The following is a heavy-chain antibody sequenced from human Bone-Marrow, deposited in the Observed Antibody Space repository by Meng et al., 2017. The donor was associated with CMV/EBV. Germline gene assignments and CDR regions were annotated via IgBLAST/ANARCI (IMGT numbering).Heavy chain of an antibody. D-gene: IGHD6-19*01. CDR1: GGSISSYY. Sequence: SETLSLTCTVSGGSISSYYWTWIRQPPGKGLEWIGEIDHSGSTNYNSSLKSRVTISVDTSRNQFSLKVNYVTAADTSVYYCARRSRYYSGSYLDYWGQGALVTVSS. J-gene: IGHJ4*02. CDR3: ARRSRYYSGSYLDY. V-gene: IGHV4-34*01. CDR2: IDHSGST.